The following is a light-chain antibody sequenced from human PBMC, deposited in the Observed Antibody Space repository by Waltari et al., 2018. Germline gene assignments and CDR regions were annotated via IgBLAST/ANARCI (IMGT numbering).Light chain of an antibody. V-gene: IGKV3-11*01. CDR2: DAS. CDR3: QQRSDWPCT. CDR1: QSVSSQ. J-gene: IGKJ1*01. Sequence: EIVLTQSPATLSLSPGEKATLSCRASQSVSSQFAWYQQKPGQAPRLLIYDASDRATGIPGRFSGSGSGTDFTLTISSLEPEDFAVYYCQQRSDWPCTFGQGTRVEIK.